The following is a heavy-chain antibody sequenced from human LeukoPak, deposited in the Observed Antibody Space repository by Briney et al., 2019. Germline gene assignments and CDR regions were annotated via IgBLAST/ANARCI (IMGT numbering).Heavy chain of an antibody. J-gene: IGHJ4*02. Sequence: QPGGSLRLSCAASGFTFSSYWMHWVRQAPGKGLVWVSRINSDGSSTSYADSVKGRFTISRDNAKNSLYLQMNSLRAEDTALYYCAKDIIDTVSGSYFSYWGQGTLVTVSS. D-gene: IGHD1-26*01. CDR1: GFTFSSYW. CDR2: INSDGSST. CDR3: AKDIIDTVSGSYFSY. V-gene: IGHV3-74*01.